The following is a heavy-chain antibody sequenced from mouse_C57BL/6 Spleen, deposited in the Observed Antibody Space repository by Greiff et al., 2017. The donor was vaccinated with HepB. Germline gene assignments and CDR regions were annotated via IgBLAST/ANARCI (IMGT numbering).Heavy chain of an antibody. CDR3: ARNGISAYFDV. CDR2: IWSGGST. J-gene: IGHJ1*03. V-gene: IGHV2-2*01. CDR1: GFSLTSYG. D-gene: IGHD2-4*01. Sequence: VKLVESGPGLVQPSQSLSITCSVSGFSLTSYGVHWVRQSPGKGLEWLGVIWSGGSTDYNAAFISRLSISKDNSKSQVFFKMNSLQADDTAIYYCARNGISAYFDVWGTGTTVTVSS.